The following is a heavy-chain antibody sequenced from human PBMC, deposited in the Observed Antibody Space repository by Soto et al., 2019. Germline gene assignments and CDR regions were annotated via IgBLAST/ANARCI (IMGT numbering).Heavy chain of an antibody. CDR1: GFTFSSYA. CDR2: ISYDGSNK. CDR3: ARDLQDIVVVVAATAETPWGMDV. Sequence: QPGGSLRLSCAASGFTFSSYAMHWVRQAPGKGLEWVAVISYDGSNKYYADSVKGRFTISRDNSKNTLYLQMNSLRAEDTAVYYCARDLQDIVVVVAATAETPWGMDVWGQGTTVTVSS. J-gene: IGHJ6*02. V-gene: IGHV3-30-3*01. D-gene: IGHD2-15*01.